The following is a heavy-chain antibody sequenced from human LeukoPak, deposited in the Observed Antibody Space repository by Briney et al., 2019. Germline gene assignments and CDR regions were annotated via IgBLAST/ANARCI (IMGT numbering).Heavy chain of an antibody. J-gene: IGHJ4*02. CDR2: TSSDGNK. V-gene: IGHV3-30*04. CDR3: ARERGIRALYFDN. CDR1: GLTFSSYT. D-gene: IGHD3-16*01. Sequence: GSLRLSCAASGLTFSSYTMHWVRQAPGKGLEWVALTSSDGNKYFADSVQGRFTISRDNSRNTVYLQLDSLRPDDTAVYYCARERGIRALYFDNWGQGTLVTVSS.